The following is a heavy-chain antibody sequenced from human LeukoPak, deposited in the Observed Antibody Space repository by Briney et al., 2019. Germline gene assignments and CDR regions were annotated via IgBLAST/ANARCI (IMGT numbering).Heavy chain of an antibody. CDR1: GGSFSGYY. Sequence: SETLSLTCAVYGGSFSGYYWSWIRQPPGKGLEWIGEINHSGSTNYNPSLKSRVTISVDTSKNQFSLKLSSVTAADTAVYYCARSIGYCLVDRGGPGGMVTVSS. J-gene: IGHJ3*01. CDR3: ARSIGYCLVDR. CDR2: INHSGST. D-gene: IGHD3-22*01. V-gene: IGHV4-34*01.